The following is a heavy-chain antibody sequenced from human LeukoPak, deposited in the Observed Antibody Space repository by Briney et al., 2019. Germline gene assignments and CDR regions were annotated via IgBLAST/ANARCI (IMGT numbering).Heavy chain of an antibody. Sequence: KPGRSPRLSCAASGFTLSSYAMHWVRQAPGKGLEWVAVIWYGGNNQYYTDSVKGRFTISRDNSKNTLYLQMNSMKTEDTAVYYCAKDNGGGYSGLDFWGQGALVTVSS. CDR1: GFTLSSYA. J-gene: IGHJ4*02. D-gene: IGHD1-26*01. V-gene: IGHV3-30*04. CDR2: IWYGGNNQ. CDR3: AKDNGGGYSGLDF.